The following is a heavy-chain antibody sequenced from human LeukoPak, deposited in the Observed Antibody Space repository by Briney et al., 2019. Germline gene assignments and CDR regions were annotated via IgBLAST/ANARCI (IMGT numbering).Heavy chain of an antibody. CDR1: GYTFTSYY. V-gene: IGHV1-46*01. CDR2: INPSGGST. Sequence: ASVKVSCKASGYTFTSYYMHWVRQAPGQGLEWMGIINPSGGSTSYAQKFQGRVTMIRDTSTSTVYMELSSLRSEDTAVYYCARDRGYYGSASHFDYWGQGTLVTVSS. CDR3: ARDRGYYGSASHFDY. D-gene: IGHD3-10*01. J-gene: IGHJ4*02.